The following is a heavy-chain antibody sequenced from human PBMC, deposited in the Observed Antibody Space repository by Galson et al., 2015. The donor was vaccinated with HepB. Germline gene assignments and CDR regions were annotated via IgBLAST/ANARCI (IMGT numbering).Heavy chain of an antibody. CDR1: GFTFSSYA. V-gene: IGHV3-23*01. Sequence: SLRLSCAASGFTFSSYAMNWVRQAPGKGLEWVSTISGGGGNTYYADSVKGRFTISRDNSKNTLYLQMNSLRAEDTAIYYCAQGRYNFGTGSFDYWGQGTLVTVSS. CDR3: AQGRYNFGTGSFDY. CDR2: ISGGGGNT. J-gene: IGHJ4*02. D-gene: IGHD1-1*01.